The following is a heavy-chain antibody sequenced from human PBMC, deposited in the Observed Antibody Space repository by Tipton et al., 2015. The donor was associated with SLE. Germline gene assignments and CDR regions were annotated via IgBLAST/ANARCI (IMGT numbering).Heavy chain of an antibody. CDR2: IYYSGST. CDR3: AKNGMQDYFDY. J-gene: IGHJ4*02. CDR1: GGSISSYY. D-gene: IGHD2-8*01. V-gene: IGHV4-59*12. Sequence: TLSLTCTVSGGSISSYYWSWIRQPPGKGLEWIGSIYYSGSTYYNPSLKSRVTISVDTSKNQFSLKLSSVTAADTAVYYCAKNGMQDYFDYWGQGTLVTVSS.